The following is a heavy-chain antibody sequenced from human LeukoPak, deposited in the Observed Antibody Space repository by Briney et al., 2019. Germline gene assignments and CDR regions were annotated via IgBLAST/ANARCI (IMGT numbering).Heavy chain of an antibody. CDR3: ARHEYSASYYGLSWFDP. J-gene: IGHJ5*02. Sequence: SATLSLTCTVSGGSISSSGYYWGWIRQPPGKGLEWIASIYYSGSTYYNPSLKSRVTISVDTSKNQLSLKLSSLTAADTAVYYCARHEYSASYYGLSWFDPWGQGTLVNVSS. CDR1: GGSISSSGYY. CDR2: IYYSGST. V-gene: IGHV4-39*01. D-gene: IGHD1-26*01.